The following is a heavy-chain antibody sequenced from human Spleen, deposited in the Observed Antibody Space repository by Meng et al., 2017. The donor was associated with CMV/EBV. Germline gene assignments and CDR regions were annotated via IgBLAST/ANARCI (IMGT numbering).Heavy chain of an antibody. D-gene: IGHD4-17*01. CDR2: IRYDGSNK. CDR1: GFTFSSYG. J-gene: IGHJ5*02. Sequence: GGSLRLSCAASGFTFSSYGMHWVRQAPGKGLEWVAFIRYDGSNKYYADSVKGRFTISRDNAKNSLYLQMNSLRADDTAVYYCVRGRDYGDYGWFDPWGQGTLVTVSS. CDR3: VRGRDYGDYGWFDP. V-gene: IGHV3-30*02.